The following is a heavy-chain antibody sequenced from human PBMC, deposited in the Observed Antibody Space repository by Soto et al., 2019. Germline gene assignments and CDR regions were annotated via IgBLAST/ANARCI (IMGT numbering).Heavy chain of an antibody. V-gene: IGHV4-31*03. D-gene: IGHD3-10*01. CDR2: IYYSGST. CDR1: GGSISSGGYC. CDR3: ARVRAPQKYYFDY. J-gene: IGHJ4*02. Sequence: SETLSLTCTVSGGSISSGGYCWSWIRQHPGKGLEWIGYIYYSGSTYYNPSLKSRVTISVDTSKNQFSLKLSSVTAADTAVYYCARVRAPQKYYFDYWGQGTLVTVSS.